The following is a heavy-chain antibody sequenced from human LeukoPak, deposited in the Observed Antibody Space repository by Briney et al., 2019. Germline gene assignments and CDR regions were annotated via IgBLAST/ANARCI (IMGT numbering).Heavy chain of an antibody. CDR2: THSGGTT. D-gene: IGHD2-2*01. J-gene: IGHJ4*02. CDR3: ARDYCSSTSCLFDY. V-gene: IGHV3-53*01. Sequence: GGSLRLSCAASGFTVSSNYMSWVRQAPGQGLEWVSVTHSGGTTYYADSVKGRFIISRDSSENTLYLQMNSLRIEDTAVYYCARDYCSSTSCLFDYWGQGTLVTVSS. CDR1: GFTVSSNY.